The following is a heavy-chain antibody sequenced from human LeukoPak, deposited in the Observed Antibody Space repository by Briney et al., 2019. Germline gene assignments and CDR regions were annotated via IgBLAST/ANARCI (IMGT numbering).Heavy chain of an antibody. CDR3: ARDGPGSSSWYYFDY. D-gene: IGHD6-13*01. Sequence: SETLSLTCTVSGGSISSYYWSWIRQPAGKGLEWIGRIYASGSTNYNPSLKSRVTMSVDTSKNQFSLKLSSVTAADTAVYYCARDGPGSSSWYYFDYWGQGTLVTVSS. CDR2: IYASGST. V-gene: IGHV4-4*07. J-gene: IGHJ4*02. CDR1: GGSISSYY.